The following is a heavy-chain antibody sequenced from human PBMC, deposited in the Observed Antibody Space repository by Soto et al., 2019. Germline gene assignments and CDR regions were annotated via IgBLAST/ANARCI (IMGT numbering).Heavy chain of an antibody. Sequence: GGSLRLSCAASGFTFSSYAMSWVRQAPGKGLEWVSAISGSGGSTYYAGSVKGRFTISRDNSKNTLYLQMNSLRAEDTAVYYCAKDLSGTNYYDSSGYYPYYFDYWGQGTLVTVSS. V-gene: IGHV3-23*01. CDR1: GFTFSSYA. CDR3: AKDLSGTNYYDSSGYYPYYFDY. CDR2: ISGSGGST. J-gene: IGHJ4*02. D-gene: IGHD3-22*01.